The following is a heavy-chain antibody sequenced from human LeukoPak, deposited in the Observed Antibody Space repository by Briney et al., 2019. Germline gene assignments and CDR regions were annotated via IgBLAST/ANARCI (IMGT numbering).Heavy chain of an antibody. Sequence: ASVKVSCKASGYTFTGYYMHWVRQAPGQGLEWMGRINPNSGGTNYAQKFQGRVTMTRDTSISTAYMELSRLRSDDTAVYYCASTAAGTPYYFDYWGRGTLVTVSS. V-gene: IGHV1-2*06. CDR3: ASTAAGTPYYFDY. CDR2: INPNSGGT. J-gene: IGHJ4*02. CDR1: GYTFTGYY. D-gene: IGHD6-13*01.